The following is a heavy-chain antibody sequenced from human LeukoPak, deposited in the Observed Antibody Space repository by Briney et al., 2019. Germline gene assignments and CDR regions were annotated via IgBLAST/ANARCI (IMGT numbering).Heavy chain of an antibody. CDR1: GFTFSDYY. CDR3: ARGPEKHYDSSGYYVS. D-gene: IGHD3-22*01. Sequence: PGGSMRLSCAASGFTFSDYYMSWIRQATGKGLAWNSYISSSGSTIYYADSVKGRFTISRDNAKNSLYLQMNSLRAEDTAVYYCARGPEKHYDSSGYYVSWGQGTLVTVSS. V-gene: IGHV3-11*01. J-gene: IGHJ5*02. CDR2: ISSSGSTI.